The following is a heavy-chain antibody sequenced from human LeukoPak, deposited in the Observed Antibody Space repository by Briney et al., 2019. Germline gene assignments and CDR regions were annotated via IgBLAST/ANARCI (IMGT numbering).Heavy chain of an antibody. CDR2: VYYTGTT. CDR3: ARRSAFWKSLDF. V-gene: IGHV4-39*01. D-gene: IGHD3-3*01. Sequence: SETLSLTCTVSGGSISSDNYYWGWTRQSPRKGLEWIASVYYTGTTYYTPSLTTRATISVDTSKNQFSLKLSSVTAADTAVYYCARRSAFWKSLDFWGQGTLVTVSS. J-gene: IGHJ4*02. CDR1: GGSISSDNYY.